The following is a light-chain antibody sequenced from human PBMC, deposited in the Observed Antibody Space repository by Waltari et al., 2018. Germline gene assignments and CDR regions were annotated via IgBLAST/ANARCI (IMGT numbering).Light chain of an antibody. CDR1: SSDVGSYNL. J-gene: IGLJ3*02. Sequence: QSALTQPASVPGSPGQSITISCTGTSSDVGSYNLYPWYQQSPGQAPQLMIYEVNKRPSGVSHRFSGSKSGNTASLTISGLQAEDEADYYCCSYAGGSTPWVFGGGTKLTVL. V-gene: IGLV2-23*02. CDR3: CSYAGGSTPWV. CDR2: EVN.